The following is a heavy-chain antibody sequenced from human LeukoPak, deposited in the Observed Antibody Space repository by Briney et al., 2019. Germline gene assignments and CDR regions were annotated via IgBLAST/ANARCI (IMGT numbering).Heavy chain of an antibody. Sequence: GGSLRLSCAASGFTFSSYAMSWVRQAPGEGLEWVSAISGSGGSTYYADSVKGRFTISRDNSKNTLYLQMNSLRAEDTAVYYCAKDLIPYSYYYDSSGYACWGQGTLVAVSS. D-gene: IGHD3-22*01. V-gene: IGHV3-23*01. CDR2: ISGSGGST. CDR1: GFTFSSYA. J-gene: IGHJ4*02. CDR3: AKDLIPYSYYYDSSGYAC.